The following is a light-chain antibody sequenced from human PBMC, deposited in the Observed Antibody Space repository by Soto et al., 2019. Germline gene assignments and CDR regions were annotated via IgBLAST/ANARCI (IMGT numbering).Light chain of an antibody. CDR1: QSVSSSY. J-gene: IGKJ1*01. Sequence: EIVLTQSPGTVSLSPGERATLSCRASQSVSSSYLAWYQQKPGQAPRLLIYGASSRATGIPDRFSGSGSGTDFTLTISRLEPEDFAVYYCQQYGSSSTFGQGTKVEIK. CDR2: GAS. CDR3: QQYGSSST. V-gene: IGKV3-20*01.